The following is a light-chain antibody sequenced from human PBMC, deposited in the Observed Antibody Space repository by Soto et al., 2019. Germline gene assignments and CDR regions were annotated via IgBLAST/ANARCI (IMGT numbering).Light chain of an antibody. J-gene: IGKJ4*01. CDR1: QNSDTY. V-gene: IGKV1-39*01. Sequence: DIQMTQSPSSLSASVGDRVTITCRASQNSDTYLNWYQQKSGKAPNLLIYAASTLQSGVPSRFSGSGSGTELTLTISRLQPQDFATYFCQQSYTLSNLTLGGGTTLDIK. CDR2: AAS. CDR3: QQSYTLSNLT.